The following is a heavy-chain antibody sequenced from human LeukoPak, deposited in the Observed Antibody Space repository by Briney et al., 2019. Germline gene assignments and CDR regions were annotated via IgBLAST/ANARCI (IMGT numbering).Heavy chain of an antibody. CDR3: AIDSSGVGAFDY. CDR1: GYTLTELS. CDR2: FDPEDGET. V-gene: IGHV1-24*01. J-gene: IGHJ4*02. Sequence: ASVKVSCKVSGYTLTELSMHWVRRAPGKGLEWMGGFDPEDGETIYAQKFQGRVTMTEDTSTDTAYMELSSLRSEDTAVYYCAIDSSGVGAFDYWGQGTLVTVSS. D-gene: IGHD1-26*01.